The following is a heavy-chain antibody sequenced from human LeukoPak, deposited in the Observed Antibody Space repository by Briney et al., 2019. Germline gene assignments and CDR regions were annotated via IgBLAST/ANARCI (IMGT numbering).Heavy chain of an antibody. CDR1: GYTFTSYY. Sequence: ASVKVSCKASGYTFTSYYMHWVRQAPGQGLEWMGIINPSGGSTSYAHKFQGRVTMTRDPSTSTVYMELTSLSSDATAVYYCARDPSPYYDFWSGYRSYGMDVWGQGTTVTVSS. D-gene: IGHD3-3*01. V-gene: IGHV1-46*01. J-gene: IGHJ6*02. CDR2: INPSGGST. CDR3: ARDPSPYYDFWSGYRSYGMDV.